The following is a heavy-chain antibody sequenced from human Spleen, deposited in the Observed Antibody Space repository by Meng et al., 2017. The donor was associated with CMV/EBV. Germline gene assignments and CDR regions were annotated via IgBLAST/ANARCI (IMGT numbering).Heavy chain of an antibody. CDR2: ISSSSSYI. V-gene: IGHV3-21*01. Sequence: ESLKISCAASGFPFSSYSMNWVRQAPGKGLEWVSSISSSSSYIYYADSVKGRFTISRDNAKNSLYLQMNSLRAEDTAVYYCARDYSGGEYSSSSLGYWGQGTLVTVSS. CDR1: GFPFSSYS. J-gene: IGHJ4*02. D-gene: IGHD6-6*01. CDR3: ARDYSGGEYSSSSLGY.